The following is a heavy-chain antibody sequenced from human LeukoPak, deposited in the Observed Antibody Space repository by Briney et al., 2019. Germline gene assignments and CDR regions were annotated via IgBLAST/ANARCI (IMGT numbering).Heavy chain of an antibody. J-gene: IGHJ4*02. V-gene: IGHV1-3*01. D-gene: IGHD2-2*01. CDR3: ARGVVPAAMFDY. CDR2: INAGNGNT. CDR1: GYTFTSYA. Sequence: ASVKVSCKAPGYTFTSYAMHWVRQAPGQRLEWMGWINAGNGNTKYSQKFQGRVTITRDTSASTAYMELSSLRSEDTAVYYCARGVVPAAMFDYWGQGTLVTVSS.